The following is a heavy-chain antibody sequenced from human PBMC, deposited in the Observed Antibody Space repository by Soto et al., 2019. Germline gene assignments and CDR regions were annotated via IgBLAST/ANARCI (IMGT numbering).Heavy chain of an antibody. Sequence: ASVKVSCKVSGYTLTELSMHWVRQAPGKGLEWMGGFDPEDGETIYAQKFQGRVTMTEDTSTDTAYMELSSLRSEDTAVYYCATWSGGSTRYYFDYWGQGTLVTVSS. V-gene: IGHV1-24*01. CDR1: GYTLTELS. CDR2: FDPEDGET. D-gene: IGHD2-15*01. CDR3: ATWSGGSTRYYFDY. J-gene: IGHJ4*02.